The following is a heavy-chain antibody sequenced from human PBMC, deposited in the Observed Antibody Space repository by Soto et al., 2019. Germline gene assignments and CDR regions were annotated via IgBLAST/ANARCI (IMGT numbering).Heavy chain of an antibody. D-gene: IGHD2-15*01. V-gene: IGHV1-18*01. CDR3: ARIYCSGGSCSQGPYGMDV. Sequence: QVQLVQSGAEVKKPGASVKVSCKAPGYTFTSYGISWVRQAPGQGLEWMGWISAYNGNTNYAQKLQGRVTMTTDTSTSTAYMELRSLRSDDTAVYYCARIYCSGGSCSQGPYGMDVWGQGTTVTVSS. CDR2: ISAYNGNT. CDR1: GYTFTSYG. J-gene: IGHJ6*02.